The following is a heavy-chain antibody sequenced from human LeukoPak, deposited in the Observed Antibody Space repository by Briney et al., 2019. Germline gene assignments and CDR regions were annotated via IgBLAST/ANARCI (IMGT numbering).Heavy chain of an antibody. V-gene: IGHV1-18*01. CDR1: GYTFTNYG. J-gene: IGHJ6*03. Sequence: ASVKVSCKASGYTFTNYGISWGRQAPGQGLEWMGWISAYNGNTNYAQNLHGRVTMNPDTSTSTAYMELRSLRSDATAVYYCARGGTTPSYYYMDVWGKGTTVTVSS. CDR2: ISAYNGNT. D-gene: IGHD3-16*01. CDR3: ARGGTTPSYYYMDV.